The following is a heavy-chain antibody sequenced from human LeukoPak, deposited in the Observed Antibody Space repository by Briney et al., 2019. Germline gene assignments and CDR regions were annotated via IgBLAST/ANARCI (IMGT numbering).Heavy chain of an antibody. CDR3: AKGDSSDPFAY. V-gene: IGHV3-33*06. Sequence: GGSLRLSCAASGFTFSGYGMHWVRQAPGKGLEWIAVIWYDGSNKYYADSVKHRFTISRANSGNPLFLQMKTLSAEDTAVYYYAKGDSSDPFAYWGLGTLVTVSS. CDR2: IWYDGSNK. CDR1: GFTFSGYG. D-gene: IGHD6-19*01. J-gene: IGHJ4*02.